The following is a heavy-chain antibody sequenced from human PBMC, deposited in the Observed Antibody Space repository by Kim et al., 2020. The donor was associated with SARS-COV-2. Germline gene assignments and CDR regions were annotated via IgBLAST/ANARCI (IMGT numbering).Heavy chain of an antibody. Sequence: SETLSLTCAVSGGSISSSNWWSWVRQPPGKGLEWIGEIYHSGSTNYNPSLKSRVTISVDKSKNQFSLKLSSVTAADTAVYYCASLSEYSGYDTGNHFDYCGPATLVTVSS. CDR1: GGSISSSNW. CDR3: ASLSEYSGYDTGNHFDY. CDR2: IYHSGST. D-gene: IGHD5-12*01. V-gene: IGHV4-4*02. J-gene: IGHJ4*02.